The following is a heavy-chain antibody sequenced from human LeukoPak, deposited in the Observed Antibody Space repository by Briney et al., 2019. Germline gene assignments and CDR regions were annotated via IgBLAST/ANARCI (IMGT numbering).Heavy chain of an antibody. CDR3: ARDDRAMAYFDY. J-gene: IGHJ4*02. V-gene: IGHV3-74*01. CDR1: GFTFSSYW. CDR2: INSDGSST. Sequence: PGGSLRLYCAASGFTFSSYWMHWVRQAPGKGLVWVSRINSDGSSTSYADSVKGRFTISRDNAKNTLYLQMNSLRAEDTAVYYGARDDRAMAYFDYWGQGTLVTVSS. D-gene: IGHD2-2*01.